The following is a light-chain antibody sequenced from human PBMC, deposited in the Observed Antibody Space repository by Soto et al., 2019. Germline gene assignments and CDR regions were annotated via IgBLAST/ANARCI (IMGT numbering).Light chain of an antibody. CDR2: KAS. CDR3: QQHRSYSWT. Sequence: DVQLTQSPSTLSASVGDRVTITCRASQSVSSWLAWYQAKPGKAPNLLVYKASTLQSGVPSRFSGSGSGTEFTLTISRLQPDDFAIYYCQQHRSYSWTFGQGTKVEI. CDR1: QSVSSW. J-gene: IGKJ1*01. V-gene: IGKV1-5*03.